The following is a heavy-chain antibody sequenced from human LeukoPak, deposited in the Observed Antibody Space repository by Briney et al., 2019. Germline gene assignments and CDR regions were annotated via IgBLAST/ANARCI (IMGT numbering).Heavy chain of an antibody. V-gene: IGHV4-39*07. J-gene: IGHJ4*02. D-gene: IGHD6-13*01. CDR3: ASTNSSSWYYFDY. Sequence: SETLSLTCTVSGGSISSSSYYWGWIRQPPGKGLELIGSIYYSGSTYYNPSLKSRVTISVDTSKNQFSLKLSSVTDTAVYYCASTNSSSWYYFDYWGQGTLVTVSS. CDR1: GGSISSSSYY. CDR2: IYYSGST.